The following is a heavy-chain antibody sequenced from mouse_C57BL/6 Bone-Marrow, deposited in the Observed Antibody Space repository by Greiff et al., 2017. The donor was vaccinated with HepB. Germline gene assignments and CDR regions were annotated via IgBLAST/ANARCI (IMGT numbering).Heavy chain of an antibody. Sequence: QVQLQQSGAELVKPGASVKMSCKASGYTFTSYWITWVKQRPGQGLEWIGDIYPGSGSTNYNEKFKSKATLTVDTSSSTAYMQLSSLTSEDSAVYYCARSRWLLRKAWFAYWGQGTLVTVSA. CDR2: IYPGSGST. CDR3: ARSRWLLRKAWFAY. CDR1: GYTFTSYW. V-gene: IGHV1-55*01. J-gene: IGHJ3*01. D-gene: IGHD2-3*01.